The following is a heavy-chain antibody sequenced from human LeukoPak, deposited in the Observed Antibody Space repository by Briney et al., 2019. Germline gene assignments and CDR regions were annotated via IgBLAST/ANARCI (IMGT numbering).Heavy chain of an antibody. CDR1: GGSISSHY. V-gene: IGHV4-59*11. Sequence: SETLSLTCTVSGGSISSHYWSWIRQPPGKGLEWIGYIYYSGSTNYNPSLKSRVTISVDTSKNKFSLKLSSVTAADTAVYYCARESLVGALDYWGQGTLVTVSS. CDR2: IYYSGST. CDR3: ARESLVGALDY. J-gene: IGHJ4*02. D-gene: IGHD1-26*01.